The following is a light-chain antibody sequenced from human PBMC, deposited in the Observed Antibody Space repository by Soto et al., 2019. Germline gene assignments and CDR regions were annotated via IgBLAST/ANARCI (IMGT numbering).Light chain of an antibody. CDR1: QSVSSN. V-gene: IGKV3-15*01. CDR2: GAY. Sequence: EIVMTQSPATLSVSPGERATLSCRASQSVSSNLAWYQQKPGQAPSILIYGAYTRATGIPARFSGSGSGTEFTLTINSLQSEDFAVYYCKERSNLSRTFGQGTMGDIK. CDR3: KERSNLSRT. J-gene: IGKJ1*01.